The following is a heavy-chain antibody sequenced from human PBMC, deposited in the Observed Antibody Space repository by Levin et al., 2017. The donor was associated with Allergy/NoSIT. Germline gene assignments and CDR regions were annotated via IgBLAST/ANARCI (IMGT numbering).Heavy chain of an antibody. CDR2: INHSGST. CDR1: GGSFSGYY. J-gene: IGHJ4*02. V-gene: IGHV4-34*01. D-gene: IGHD4-17*01. CDR3: ARASGDYSY. Sequence: SETLSLTCAVYGGSFSGYYWSWIRQPPGKGLEWIGEINHSGSTNYNPSLKSRVTISVDTSKNQFSLKLSSVTAADTAVYYCARASGDYSYWGQGTLVTVSS.